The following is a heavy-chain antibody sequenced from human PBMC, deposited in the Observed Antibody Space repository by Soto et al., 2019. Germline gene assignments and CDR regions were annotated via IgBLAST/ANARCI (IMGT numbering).Heavy chain of an antibody. V-gene: IGHV4-34*01. CDR2: INQCANT. D-gene: IGHD2-2*01. J-gene: IGHJ6*02. CDR1: GGFFSGYY. Sequence: QVHLQQWGAGVLKPSETLSLTCAVSGGFFSGYYWTWIRQIPGKGLEWIGEINQCANTKYNPFLMSRVTMSSDTSRNQFSLKLRSVTAADTAVYYCARPSYALNWDFHYGMQVCGQGTSVTVSS. CDR3: ARPSYALNWDFHYGMQV.